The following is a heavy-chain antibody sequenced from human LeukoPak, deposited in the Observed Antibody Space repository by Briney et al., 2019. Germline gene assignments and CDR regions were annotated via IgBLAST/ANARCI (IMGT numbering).Heavy chain of an antibody. J-gene: IGHJ5*02. CDR2: IYYSGST. D-gene: IGHD3-10*01. CDR1: GVSIRSSSYY. V-gene: IGHV4-39*01. Sequence: PSETLSLTCTVSGVSIRSSSYYWGGLREPPGKGLEWIGSIYYSGSTYYHPSLKSRVTIFIDTSKNQFSLKLSSVTAADTAVYYCAMRNWEFWFDPWGQGTLVTVSS. CDR3: AMRNWEFWFDP.